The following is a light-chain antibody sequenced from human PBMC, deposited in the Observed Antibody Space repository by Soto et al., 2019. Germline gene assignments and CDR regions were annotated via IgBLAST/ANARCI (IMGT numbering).Light chain of an antibody. Sequence: EIVLTQSPYTLSLSPGERATLSCRASQSVRINYLAWYQQKPGQAPRFLIYDASSRATGIPDRFSGSGSGTDFTLTISRLEPEDFAVYYCQQYGSSPLTFGGGTKVEIK. CDR1: QSVRINY. V-gene: IGKV3-20*01. J-gene: IGKJ4*01. CDR3: QQYGSSPLT. CDR2: DAS.